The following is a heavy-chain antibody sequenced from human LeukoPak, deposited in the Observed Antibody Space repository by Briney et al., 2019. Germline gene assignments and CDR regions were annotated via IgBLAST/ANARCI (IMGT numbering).Heavy chain of an antibody. J-gene: IGHJ4*02. CDR2: ISSSSSYI. CDR3: ARGEGVIVREFDY. Sequence: PGGSLRLSCAASGFTFSSYSMNWVPQPPGKGWGGVSSISSSSSYIYYADSVKGRFTVSRDNAKNSLYLQMNSLRAEDTAVYYCARGEGVIVREFDYWGQGTLVTASS. CDR1: GFTFSSYS. V-gene: IGHV3-21*01. D-gene: IGHD3-16*02.